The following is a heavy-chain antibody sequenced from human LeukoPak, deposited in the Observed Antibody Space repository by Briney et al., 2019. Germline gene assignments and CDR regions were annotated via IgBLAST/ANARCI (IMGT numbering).Heavy chain of an antibody. CDR3: AKALPYFDWLLEGFGYYFDY. D-gene: IGHD3-9*01. V-gene: IGHV3-21*04. Sequence: PGGSLRLSCEASGFSFSSYSMNWVRQAPGQGLEWVSSIDSRGTYTYHADSLKGRFTVSRDNAKNSLYLQMNSLGPEDTALYYCAKALPYFDWLLEGFGYYFDYWGQGTLVTVSS. CDR1: GFSFSSYS. J-gene: IGHJ4*02. CDR2: IDSRGTYT.